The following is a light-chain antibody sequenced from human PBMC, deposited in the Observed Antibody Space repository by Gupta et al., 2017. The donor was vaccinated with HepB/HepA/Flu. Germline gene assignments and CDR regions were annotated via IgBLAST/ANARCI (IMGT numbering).Light chain of an antibody. CDR2: QAS. Sequence: DIQMTQSPSTLSASVGDRVTITCRASQSISSWLAWYQRKPGKAPNLLIYQASSLESGVPSRFSGSGSGTEFTLTISSLQPDDFATYFCQQYKTYPLTFGGGTKVEIK. V-gene: IGKV1-5*03. J-gene: IGKJ4*01. CDR1: QSISSW. CDR3: QQYKTYPLT.